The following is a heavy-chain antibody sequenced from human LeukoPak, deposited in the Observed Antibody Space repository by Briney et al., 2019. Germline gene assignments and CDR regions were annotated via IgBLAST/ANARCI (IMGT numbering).Heavy chain of an antibody. CDR1: GFTFDDYA. D-gene: IGHD3-22*01. CDR2: ISWNSGSI. J-gene: IGHJ3*02. Sequence: PGRSLRLSCAASGFTFDDYAMQWVRQAPGKGLEWVSGISWNSGSIGYADSVKGRFTISRDNAKNSLYLQMNSLRAEDMALYYCAKAGSSGYYFDAFDIWVQGTMVTVSS. V-gene: IGHV3-9*03. CDR3: AKAGSSGYYFDAFDI.